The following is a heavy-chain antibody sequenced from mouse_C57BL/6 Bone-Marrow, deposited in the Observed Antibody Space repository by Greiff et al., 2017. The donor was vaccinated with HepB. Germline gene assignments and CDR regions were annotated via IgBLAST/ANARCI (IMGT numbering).Heavy chain of an antibody. V-gene: IGHV1-64*01. J-gene: IGHJ2*01. CDR1: GYTFTSYW. Sequence: VQLQQPGAELVKPGASVKLSCKASGYTFTSYWMHWVKQRPGQGLEWIGMIHPNSGSTNYNEKFKSKATLTVDKSSSTAYMQLSSLTSEDSAVYYCARNYYGSSSHYWGQGTTLTVSS. CDR2: IHPNSGST. CDR3: ARNYYGSSSHY. D-gene: IGHD1-1*01.